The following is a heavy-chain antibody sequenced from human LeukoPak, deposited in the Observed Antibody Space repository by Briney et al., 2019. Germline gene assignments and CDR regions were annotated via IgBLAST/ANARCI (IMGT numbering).Heavy chain of an antibody. Sequence: PGGSLRLSCAASGFTFSSYAMSWVRQAPGKGLEWVSAISGSGGSTYYADSVKGRFTISRDNSKNTLYLQMNSLRAEDTAVYYCAKGPIAVAGHGSAFDIWGQGTMVTVSS. D-gene: IGHD6-19*01. CDR1: GFTFSSYA. CDR3: AKGPIAVAGHGSAFDI. V-gene: IGHV3-23*01. J-gene: IGHJ3*02. CDR2: ISGSGGST.